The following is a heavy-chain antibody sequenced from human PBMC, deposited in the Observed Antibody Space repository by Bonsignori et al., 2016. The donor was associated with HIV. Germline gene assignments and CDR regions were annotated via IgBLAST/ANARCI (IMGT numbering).Heavy chain of an antibody. Sequence: QVQLVQSGAEVKKPGASVKVSCRAFGYTFTSHYMHWVRQAPGQGLEWMGVINPTGVYTVYAQKFQGRVTMTRDTSTSTDYMEMSSLTSEDTAVYYCARDNSLEVAGSKNWYSYLW. CDR2: INPTGVYT. J-gene: IGHJ2*01. CDR3: ARDNSLEVAGSKNWYSYL. V-gene: IGHV1-46*01. D-gene: IGHD6-19*01. CDR1: GYTFTSHY.